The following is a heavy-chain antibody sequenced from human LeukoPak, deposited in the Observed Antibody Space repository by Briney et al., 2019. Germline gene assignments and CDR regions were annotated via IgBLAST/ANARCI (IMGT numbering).Heavy chain of an antibody. CDR2: THYSGST. CDR1: GGSISSYC. D-gene: IGHD5-24*01. Sequence: SETLSLTCTVSGGSISSYCWSWIRQPPGKGLEWIGYTHYSGSTNYNPSLKSRVTISVDTSKNQFSLKVNSVTAADPAVYYCARCGNNNRGYHYMDDWGNGTTVTVSS. J-gene: IGHJ6*03. CDR3: ARCGNNNRGYHYMDD. V-gene: IGHV4-59*01.